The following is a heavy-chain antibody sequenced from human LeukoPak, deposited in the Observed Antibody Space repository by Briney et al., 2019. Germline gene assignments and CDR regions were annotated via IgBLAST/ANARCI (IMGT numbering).Heavy chain of an antibody. Sequence: GGSLRLSCAASGFTFSSYSMNWVRQAPGKGLEWVSSISSSSSYIYYADSAKGRFTISRDNAKNSLYLQMNSLRAEDTAVYYCARAGLGYCSSTSCLHFDYWGQGTLVTVSS. J-gene: IGHJ4*02. CDR1: GFTFSSYS. CDR2: ISSSSSYI. D-gene: IGHD2-2*01. V-gene: IGHV3-21*01. CDR3: ARAGLGYCSSTSCLHFDY.